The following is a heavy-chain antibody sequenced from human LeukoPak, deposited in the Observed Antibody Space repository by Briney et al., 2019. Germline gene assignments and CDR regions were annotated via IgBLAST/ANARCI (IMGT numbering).Heavy chain of an antibody. CDR1: GFTFMSGW. V-gene: IGHV3-7*01. Sequence: GGSGRRAGAGSGFTFMSGWMGWGRQAAGKGRGWGANVQHIGGETYYVDSVKGRFTISRDNAKHSVYLQMNSLGADDTAVYYCARGGDDYGDSYDAFDLWGPGTMVTVSS. CDR3: ARGGDDYGDSYDAFDL. CDR2: VQHIGGET. J-gene: IGHJ3*01. D-gene: IGHD4-17*01.